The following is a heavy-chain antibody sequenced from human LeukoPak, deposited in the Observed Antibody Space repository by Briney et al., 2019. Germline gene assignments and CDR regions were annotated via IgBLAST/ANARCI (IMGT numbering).Heavy chain of an antibody. CDR1: GGSFRGYY. J-gene: IGHJ4*02. V-gene: IGHV4-34*01. CDR3: ARGLPYRLAVVPAAARRAYYFDY. Sequence: SETLSLTCVVYGGSFRGYYWSGIRHPPGKGREWIGEINHSGSTNYNPSLKSRVTISVDTSKNQFSLKLSSVTAADTAVYYCARGLPYRLAVVPAAARRAYYFDYWGQGTLVTVSS. CDR2: INHSGST. D-gene: IGHD2-2*01.